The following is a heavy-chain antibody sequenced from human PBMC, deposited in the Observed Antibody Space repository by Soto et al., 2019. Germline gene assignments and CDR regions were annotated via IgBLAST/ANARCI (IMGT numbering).Heavy chain of an antibody. CDR1: GYDFPTYL. CDR3: ARHYYDGNGYYQEA. J-gene: IGHJ5*02. Sequence: GESLKISCKCSGYDFPTYLLGWLRQTPGIGLEWMGIIYPGDSDTRYSPSFQGQVTISVDKPLSTTYLQRRGLKASDSAKYYCARHYYDGNGYYQEAWGQGTLVTVSS. CDR2: IYPGDSDT. V-gene: IGHV5-51*01. D-gene: IGHD3-22*01.